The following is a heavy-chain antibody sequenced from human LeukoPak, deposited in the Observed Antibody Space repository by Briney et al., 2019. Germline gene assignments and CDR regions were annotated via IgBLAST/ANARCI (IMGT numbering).Heavy chain of an antibody. V-gene: IGHV3-30*04. J-gene: IGHJ2*01. Sequence: GGSLRLSCAASGFTFRSYAMHWVRQAPGKGLEWVAVISFDGSSKYYADSVKGRFTISRDNSKNTLYLQMNSLRAQDTAVYYRARGGPLTVTTLWYFDLWGRGTLVTVSS. CDR3: ARGGPLTVTTLWYFDL. CDR1: GFTFRSYA. CDR2: ISFDGSSK. D-gene: IGHD4-17*01.